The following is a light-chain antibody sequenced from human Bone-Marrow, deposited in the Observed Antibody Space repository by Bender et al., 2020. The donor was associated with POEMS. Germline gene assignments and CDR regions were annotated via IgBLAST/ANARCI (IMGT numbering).Light chain of an antibody. CDR3: TSYGGSNDWV. CDR1: NIDVDIFEY. V-gene: IGLV2-8*01. CDR2: DAT. J-gene: IGLJ3*02. Sequence: QSALTQPPSASGSPGQSVTISCTGTNIDVDIFEYVSWYQQHPGKAPKVLIYDATKRPPGFPSRFSGSESAHTASLTVSGLQADHEADYYCTSYGGSNDWVFGGGAKLPAL.